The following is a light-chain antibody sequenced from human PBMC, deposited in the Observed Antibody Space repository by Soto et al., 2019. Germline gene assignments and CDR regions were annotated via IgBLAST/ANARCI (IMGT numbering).Light chain of an antibody. Sequence: DIKMTQSPSSLSASVGDRVTITCRASQSISSYLNWYQQKPGKAPKLLIYAASSLQSGVPSRFSGSGSGTDFILTSSSLQPEDFATYYCQQCYSTPPSFGQGTKLEIK. CDR3: QQCYSTPPS. CDR1: QSISSY. V-gene: IGKV1-39*01. CDR2: AAS. J-gene: IGKJ2*01.